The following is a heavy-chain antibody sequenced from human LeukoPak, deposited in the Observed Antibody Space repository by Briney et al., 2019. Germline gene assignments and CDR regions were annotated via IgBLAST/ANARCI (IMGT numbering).Heavy chain of an antibody. CDR3: ARGPPNWGYDY. V-gene: IGHV1-8*01. Sequence: ASVKVSCKASGYTFTSYDFNWVRQATGQRPEWMGWMSPNSGDTGYAQKFQDRVAMTRNTSISTAYMELSSLRSDDTAVYYCARGPPNWGYDYWGXGTLVTVSS. J-gene: IGHJ4*02. CDR1: GYTFTSYD. D-gene: IGHD7-27*01. CDR2: MSPNSGDT.